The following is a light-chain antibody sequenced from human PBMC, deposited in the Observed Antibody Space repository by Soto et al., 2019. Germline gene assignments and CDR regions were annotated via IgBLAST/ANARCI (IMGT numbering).Light chain of an antibody. Sequence: QSPATLSVSPGERATLSCRASQSVSSNLAWYQQKPGQAPRLLIYGASTRATGIPARFSGSGSGTEFTLTISSLQSEDFAVYYCQQYNNWPPEKAFGQGTKVDIK. V-gene: IGKV3-15*01. J-gene: IGKJ1*01. CDR2: GAS. CDR3: QQYNNWPPEKA. CDR1: QSVSSN.